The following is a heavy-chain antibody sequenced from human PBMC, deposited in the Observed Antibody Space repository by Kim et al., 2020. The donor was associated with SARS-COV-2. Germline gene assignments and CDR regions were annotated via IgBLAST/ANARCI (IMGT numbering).Heavy chain of an antibody. V-gene: IGHV4-59*13. CDR2: IYHNGVT. Sequence: SETLSLNCSVSGGSLSSVYWTWIRQPPGKGLEWIGNIYHNGVTNYSPTLKSRVTISLDMSKNQFSLNMKSVTPADTAVYFCVRVPVTTRMYDPWGHGTLV. D-gene: IGHD4-4*01. CDR1: GGSLSSVY. J-gene: IGHJ5*02. CDR3: VRVPVTTRMYDP.